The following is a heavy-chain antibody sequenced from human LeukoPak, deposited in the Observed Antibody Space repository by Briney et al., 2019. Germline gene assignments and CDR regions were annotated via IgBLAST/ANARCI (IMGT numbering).Heavy chain of an antibody. CDR3: ARGREGGTGGYRSSLDAFDI. J-gene: IGHJ3*02. Sequence: ASETLSLTCTVSGGSISSSSYYWGWIRQPPGKGLEWIGSIYYSGSTYYNPSLKSRVTISVDTSKNQFSLKLSSVTAADTAVYYCARGREGGTGGYRSSLDAFDIWGQGTMVTVSS. D-gene: IGHD6-6*01. V-gene: IGHV4-39*07. CDR2: IYYSGST. CDR1: GGSISSSSYY.